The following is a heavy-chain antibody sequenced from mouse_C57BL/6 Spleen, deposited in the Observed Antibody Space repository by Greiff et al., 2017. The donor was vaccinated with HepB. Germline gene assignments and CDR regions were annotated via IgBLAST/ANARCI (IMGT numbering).Heavy chain of an antibody. Sequence: QVQLKESGPELVKPGASVKISCKASGYAFSSSWMNWVKQRPGKGLEWIGRIYPGDGDTNYNGKFKGKATLTADKSSNTAYMQLSSLTSEDSAVYFCAIRGDYFDYWGQGTTLTVSS. J-gene: IGHJ2*01. CDR2: IYPGDGDT. V-gene: IGHV1-82*01. CDR3: AIRGDYFDY. CDR1: GYAFSSSW. D-gene: IGHD1-1*01.